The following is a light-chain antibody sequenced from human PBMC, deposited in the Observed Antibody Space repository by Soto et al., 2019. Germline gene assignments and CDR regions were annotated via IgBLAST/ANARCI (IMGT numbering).Light chain of an antibody. V-gene: IGLV2-8*01. CDR1: SSDVGDNY. CDR2: RGT. J-gene: IGLJ1*01. CDR3: CSSAPESTYV. Sequence: SALTQPPSASGSPGQSVTISCTGTSSDVGDNYVSWYQQHLGKAPQVIIYRGTKRPSGVSTRFSGSVSGNTASLTVSGLQAEDEAEYFCCSSAPESTYVFGTGTKVTVL.